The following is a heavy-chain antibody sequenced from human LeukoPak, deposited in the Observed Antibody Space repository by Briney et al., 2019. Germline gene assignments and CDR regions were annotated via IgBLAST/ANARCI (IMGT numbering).Heavy chain of an antibody. J-gene: IGHJ4*02. V-gene: IGHV4-59*01. CDR2: IYYSGST. D-gene: IGHD3-22*01. Sequence: SETLSLTCTVSGGSISSYYWSWIRQPPGKGLEWIGYIYYSGSTNYNPSLKSRVTISVDTSKNQLSLKLSSVTAADTAVYYCASQDSSGYYPSPYFDYWGQGTLVTVSS. CDR3: ASQDSSGYYPSPYFDY. CDR1: GGSISSYY.